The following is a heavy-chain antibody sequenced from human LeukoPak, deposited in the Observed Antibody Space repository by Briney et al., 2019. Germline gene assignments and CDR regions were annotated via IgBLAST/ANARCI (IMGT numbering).Heavy chain of an antibody. CDR2: IDPSDSYT. V-gene: IGHV5-10-1*01. J-gene: IGHJ4*02. Sequence: GESLQISCQGSGYSFTSYWISWVRQMPGKGLEWMGRIDPSDSYTNYSPSFQGHVTISADKSISTAYLQWSSLKASDTAMYYCARRTPGSGSIDRWGQGTLVTVSS. CDR3: ARRTPGSGSIDR. D-gene: IGHD6-19*01. CDR1: GYSFTSYW.